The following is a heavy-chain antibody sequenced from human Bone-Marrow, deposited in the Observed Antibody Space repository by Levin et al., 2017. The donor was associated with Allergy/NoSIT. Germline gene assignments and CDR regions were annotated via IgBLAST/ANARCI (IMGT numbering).Heavy chain of an antibody. Sequence: SETLSLTCTVSCGSVSSGRYYWTWIRQPPGKGLEWIGYIYYSGSTNYNPSLKSRVTISLYTSKNQFSLNLNSVTAADTAVYYCARDHNYEKAFDIWGQGTMVSVSS. D-gene: IGHD4-11*01. CDR3: ARDHNYEKAFDI. CDR1: CGSVSSGRYY. J-gene: IGHJ3*02. V-gene: IGHV4-61*01. CDR2: IYYSGST.